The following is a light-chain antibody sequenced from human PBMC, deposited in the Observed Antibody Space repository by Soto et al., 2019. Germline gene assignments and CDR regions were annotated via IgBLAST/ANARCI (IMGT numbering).Light chain of an antibody. CDR1: SSNIGAGYD. J-gene: IGLJ3*02. Sequence: QLVLTQPPSVSGAPGQRVTISCTGSSSNIGAGYDVHWYQQLPGTAPKILIYGNSNRPSGVPDRFSGSKSGTSASLAITGLQAEDEADYYCQSYDSSLSGSGVCGGGTQLTVL. CDR3: QSYDSSLSGSGV. CDR2: GNS. V-gene: IGLV1-40*01.